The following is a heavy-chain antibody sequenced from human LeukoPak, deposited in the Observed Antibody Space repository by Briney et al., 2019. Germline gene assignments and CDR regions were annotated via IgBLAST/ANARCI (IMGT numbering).Heavy chain of an antibody. CDR1: GGSISSGGYY. CDR2: IYYSGST. CDR3: ARGGYASHYFDY. D-gene: IGHD5-12*01. J-gene: IGHJ4*02. V-gene: IGHV4-31*03. Sequence: KPSETLSLTCTVSGGSISSGGYYWSWIRQHPGKGLEWIGYIYYSGSTYYNPSLKSRVTISVDTSKNQFSLRLSSVTAADTAVYYCARGGYASHYFDYWGQGTLVTVSS.